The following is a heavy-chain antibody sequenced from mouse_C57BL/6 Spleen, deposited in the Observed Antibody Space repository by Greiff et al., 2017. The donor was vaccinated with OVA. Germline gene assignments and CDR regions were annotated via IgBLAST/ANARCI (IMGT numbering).Heavy chain of an antibody. J-gene: IGHJ4*01. V-gene: IGHV5-9-1*02. CDR3: TRGITPGAMDY. CDR2: ISSGGDYI. Sequence: EVQGVESGEGLVKPGGSLKLSCAASGFTFSSYAMSWVRQTPEKRLEWVAYISSGGDYIYYADTVKGRFTISRDNARNTLYLQMSSLKSEDTAMYYCTRGITPGAMDYWGQGTSVTVSS. D-gene: IGHD1-2*01. CDR1: GFTFSSYA.